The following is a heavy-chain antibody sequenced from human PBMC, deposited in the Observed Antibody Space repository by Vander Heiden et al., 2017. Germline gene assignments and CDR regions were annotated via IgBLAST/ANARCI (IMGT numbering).Heavy chain of an antibody. Sequence: QVQLVESGGGVVQPGRSLRLSCAASGFTFSTYAMHWVRQPPGKGLEWVALISYDGSNKFYADSVKGRFTISRDKSRHTVYLQMNSLTAEDTAVYYCARGLTGTGDYWGQGTLVTVSS. CDR2: ISYDGSNK. CDR3: ARGLTGTGDY. CDR1: GFTFSTYA. J-gene: IGHJ4*02. D-gene: IGHD1-20*01. V-gene: IGHV3-30*03.